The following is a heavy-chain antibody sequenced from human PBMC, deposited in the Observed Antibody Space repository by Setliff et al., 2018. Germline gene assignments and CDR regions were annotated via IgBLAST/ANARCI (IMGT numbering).Heavy chain of an antibody. V-gene: IGHV3-48*03. J-gene: IGHJ5*02. CDR1: GFTFSTYE. CDR3: ARDGYYNFWSGPSLAPNWFDP. CDR2: ISSDGSTV. Sequence: PGGSLRLSCAASGFTFSTYEMNWVRQAPGKGLEWVSYISSDGSTVFYADSVKGRFTISRDNAKNSLYLQMNSLRAEDTAVYYCARDGYYNFWSGPSLAPNWFDPWGQGTLVTV. D-gene: IGHD3-3*01.